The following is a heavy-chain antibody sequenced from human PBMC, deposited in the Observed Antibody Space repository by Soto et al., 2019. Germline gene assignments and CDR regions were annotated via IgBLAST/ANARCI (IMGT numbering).Heavy chain of an antibody. Sequence: QVQLVQSGDEVRKPGSSVKVSCKASGYIFVNYGIAWVRQAPGQGLGWMGWISAYRGNTHYASKVQGRLTMTTDTSTSTACMELGSLASGDAAVYYCAMVCISVAPTPQDVWGQGTTVTVSS. CDR1: GYIFVNYG. D-gene: IGHD2-8*01. CDR2: ISAYRGNT. V-gene: IGHV1-18*01. J-gene: IGHJ6*02. CDR3: AMVCISVAPTPQDV.